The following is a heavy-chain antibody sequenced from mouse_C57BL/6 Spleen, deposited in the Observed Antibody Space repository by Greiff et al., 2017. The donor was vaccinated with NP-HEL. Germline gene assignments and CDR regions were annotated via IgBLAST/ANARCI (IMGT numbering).Heavy chain of an antibody. CDR2: IYPRSGNT. V-gene: IGHV1-81*01. CDR1: GYTFISYG. J-gene: IGHJ3*01. Sequence: VQLQQSGAELARPGASVKLSCKASGYTFISYGISWVKQRTGQGLEWIGEIYPRSGNTYYNEKFKGKATLTADKSSSTAYMELRSLTSEDSAVYFCARGSSGYVGFAYWGQGTLVTVSA. D-gene: IGHD3-2*02. CDR3: ARGSSGYVGFAY.